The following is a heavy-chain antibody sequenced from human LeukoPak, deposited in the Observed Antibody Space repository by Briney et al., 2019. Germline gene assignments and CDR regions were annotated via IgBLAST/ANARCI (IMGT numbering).Heavy chain of an antibody. J-gene: IGHJ5*02. CDR2: ISSSSSYI. V-gene: IGHV3-21*01. D-gene: IGHD3-22*01. CDR1: GFTFSSYS. Sequence: PGGSLRLSCAASGFTFSSYSMNWVRQAPGKGLEWVSSISSSSSYIYYADSVKGRFTISRDNAKNSLYLQVNSLRAEDTAVYYCASEINYYDSSGLPWGQGTLVTVSS. CDR3: ASEINYYDSSGLP.